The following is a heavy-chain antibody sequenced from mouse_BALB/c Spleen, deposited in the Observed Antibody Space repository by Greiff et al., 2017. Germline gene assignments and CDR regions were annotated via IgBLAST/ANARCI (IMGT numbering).Heavy chain of an antibody. CDR2: INPYNDGT. CDR3: AKPFFYGSRGDWFAY. D-gene: IGHD1-1*01. J-gene: IGHJ3*01. CDR1: GYTFTSYV. Sequence: EVQLEQSGPELVKPGASVKMSCKASGYTFTSYVMHWVKQKPGQGLEWIGYINPYNDGTKYNEKFKGKATLTSDKSSSTAYMELSSLTSEDSAVYYCAKPFFYGSRGDWFAYWGQGTLVTVSA. V-gene: IGHV1-14*01.